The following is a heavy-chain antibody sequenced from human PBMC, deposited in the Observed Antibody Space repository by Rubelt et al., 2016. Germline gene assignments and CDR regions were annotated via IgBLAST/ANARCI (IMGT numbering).Heavy chain of an antibody. CDR1: GYTFTSYA. CDR2: INAGNGNT. CDR3: ARSKGTAMVTDADWYFDL. Sequence: QVQLVQSGAEVKKPGASVKVSCKASGYTFTSYAMHWVRQAPGQRLEWMGWINAGNGNTKYSQKFQGRGTMYRDTSASTAYMGLGSLRSEDTAWYYRARSKGTAMVTDADWYFDLWGRGTLVTVSS. V-gene: IGHV1-3*01. J-gene: IGHJ2*01. D-gene: IGHD5-18*01.